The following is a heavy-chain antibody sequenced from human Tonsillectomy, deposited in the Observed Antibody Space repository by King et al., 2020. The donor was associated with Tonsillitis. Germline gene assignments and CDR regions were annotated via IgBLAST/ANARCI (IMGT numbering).Heavy chain of an antibody. J-gene: IGHJ4*02. CDR1: GYTFTGYY. Sequence: QLVQSGAEVKKPGASVKVSCKASGYTFTGYYMHWVRQAPGQGLEWMGWINPNSGGTNYAQKFQGRVTMTRDTSNSTAYMELSRLRSDDTAVYYCARDPSAMTTVGDYWGQGTLVTVSS. V-gene: IGHV1-2*02. D-gene: IGHD4-23*01. CDR3: ARDPSAMTTVGDY. CDR2: INPNSGGT.